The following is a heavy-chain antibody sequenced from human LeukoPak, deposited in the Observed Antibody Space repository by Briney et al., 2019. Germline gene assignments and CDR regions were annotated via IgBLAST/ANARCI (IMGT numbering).Heavy chain of an antibody. Sequence: SETLSLTCAVYGGSFSGYYWSWIRQPPGKGLEWIGEINHSGSTNYNPSLKSRVTISVDTSKNQFSLKLSSVTAADTAVYYCARTAYSRGWYSTTFDYWGQGTLVTVSS. CDR2: INHSGST. V-gene: IGHV4-34*01. CDR1: GGSFSGYY. J-gene: IGHJ4*02. D-gene: IGHD6-19*01. CDR3: ARTAYSRGWYSTTFDY.